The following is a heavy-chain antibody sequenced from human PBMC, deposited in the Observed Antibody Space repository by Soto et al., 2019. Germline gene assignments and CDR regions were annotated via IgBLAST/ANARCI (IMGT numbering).Heavy chain of an antibody. CDR3: ASNYAYAEGYYWYGIDV. Sequence: EVQLVESGGGLVLPGGSLRLSCAASGFTFSRYWMHWVHQAPGKGLVWVSRISSYGSDTHYADSAKGRFTIARDNAKNTLYLQMNSLRAEDTAVYYCASNYAYAEGYYWYGIDVWGQGTTVTVSS. D-gene: IGHD3-16*01. CDR1: GFTFSRYW. J-gene: IGHJ6*02. V-gene: IGHV3-74*01. CDR2: ISSYGSDT.